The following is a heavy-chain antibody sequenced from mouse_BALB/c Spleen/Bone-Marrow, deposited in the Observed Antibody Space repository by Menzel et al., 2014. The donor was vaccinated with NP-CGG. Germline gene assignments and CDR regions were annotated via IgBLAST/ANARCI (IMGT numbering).Heavy chain of an antibody. Sequence: VQLKESGPELAKPGASVKISCKPSGYTFTEYTIHWVKQSHGKSLEWIGGINPKNGGTAYKQKFKGKATLTVDKSSSTAYMELRSLTSEDSAVYYCARDWYYYGSSSSWFAHWGQGTLVTVSA. CDR1: GYTFTEYT. J-gene: IGHJ3*01. V-gene: IGHV1-18*01. CDR2: INPKNGGT. D-gene: IGHD1-1*02. CDR3: ARDWYYYGSSSSWFAH.